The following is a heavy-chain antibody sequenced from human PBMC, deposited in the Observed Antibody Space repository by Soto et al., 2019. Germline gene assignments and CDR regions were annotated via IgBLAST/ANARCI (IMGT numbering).Heavy chain of an antibody. J-gene: IGHJ3*02. V-gene: IGHV1-69*06. CDR1: GGTFSSYA. CDR3: ARERSNHDAFDI. CDR2: IIPIFGTA. Sequence: GASVKVSCKASGGTFSSYAISWVRQAPGQGLEWMGGIIPIFGTANYAQKFQGRVTITADKSTSTAYMELSSLRSEDTAVYYCARERSNHDAFDIWGQGTMVTVS. D-gene: IGHD4-4*01.